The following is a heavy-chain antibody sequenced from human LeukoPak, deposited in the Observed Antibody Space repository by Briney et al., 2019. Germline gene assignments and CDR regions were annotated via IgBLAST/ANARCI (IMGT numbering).Heavy chain of an antibody. D-gene: IGHD1-1*01. CDR1: GFTFGDYA. J-gene: IGHJ4*02. CDR3: ARSGHNWNDASDY. V-gene: IGHV3-11*04. CDR2: ISSSGSTI. Sequence: GGSLRLSCTASGFTFGDYAMSWFRQAPGKGLEWVSYISSSGSTIYYADSVKGRFTISRDNAKNSLYLQMNSLRAEDTAVYYCARSGHNWNDASDYWGQGTLVTVSS.